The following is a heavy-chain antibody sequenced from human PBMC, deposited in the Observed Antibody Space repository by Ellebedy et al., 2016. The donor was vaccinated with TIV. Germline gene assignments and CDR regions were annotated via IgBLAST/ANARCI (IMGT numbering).Heavy chain of an antibody. CDR2: ISGYTGDT. Sequence: AASVKVSCKASGYSFTTYGISWVRQAPGQGLEWMGWISGYTGDTNYAQNLQGRVTMTTDTSTSTGYMELRSLRSDDTAVYYCARDEAKVSPAFDSWGQGTLVTVSS. CDR3: ARDEAKVSPAFDS. J-gene: IGHJ4*02. CDR1: GYSFTTYG. D-gene: IGHD2-8*01. V-gene: IGHV1-18*04.